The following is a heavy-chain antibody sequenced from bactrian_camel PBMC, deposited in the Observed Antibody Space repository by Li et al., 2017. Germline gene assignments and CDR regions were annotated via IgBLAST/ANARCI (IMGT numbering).Heavy chain of an antibody. Sequence: HVQLVESGGGSVQAGGSLRLSCEASAYAYSGSCMGWFRQAPGKEVEWVAGITSLPSLFRAASYADSVKGRFTISKDNAKNTLYLSMSRLQPEDTAMYYCASKLPFECYAEPWGTEFVYWGQGTQVTVS. CDR1: AYAYSGSC. D-gene: IGHD3*01. CDR2: ITSLPSLFRAA. CDR3: ASKLPFECYAEPWGTEFVY. V-gene: IGHV3S6*01. J-gene: IGHJ6*01.